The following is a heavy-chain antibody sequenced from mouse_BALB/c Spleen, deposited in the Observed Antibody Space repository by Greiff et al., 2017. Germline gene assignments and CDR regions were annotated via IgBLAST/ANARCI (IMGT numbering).Heavy chain of an antibody. CDR3: ARFYDYDVSSGAMDY. V-gene: IGHV3-8*02. CDR2: ISYSGST. D-gene: IGHD2-4*01. J-gene: IGHJ4*01. Sequence: EVQVVESGPSLVKPSQTLSLTCSVTGDSITSGYWNWIRKFPGNKLEYMGYISYSGSTYYNPSLKSRISITRDTSKNQYYLQLNSVTTEDTATYYCARFYDYDVSSGAMDYWGQGTSVTVSS. CDR1: GDSITSGY.